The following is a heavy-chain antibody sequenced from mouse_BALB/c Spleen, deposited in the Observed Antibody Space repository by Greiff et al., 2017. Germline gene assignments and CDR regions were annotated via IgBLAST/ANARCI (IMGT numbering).Heavy chain of an antibody. CDR2: ISSGSSTI. D-gene: IGHD2-1*01. CDR1: GFTFSSFG. Sequence: EVQLQQSGGGLVQPGGSRKLSCAASGFTFSSFGMHWVRQAPEKGLEWVAYISSGSSTIYYADTVKGRFTISRDNPKNTLFLQMTSLRSEDTAMYYCARWGNYRYFDVWGAGTTVTVSS. J-gene: IGHJ1*01. CDR3: ARWGNYRYFDV. V-gene: IGHV5-17*02.